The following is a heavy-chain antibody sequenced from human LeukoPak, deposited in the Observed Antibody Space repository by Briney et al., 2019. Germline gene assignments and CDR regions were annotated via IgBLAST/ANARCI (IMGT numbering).Heavy chain of an antibody. CDR1: GYTFTSYY. J-gene: IGHJ4*02. CDR3: ARDRRASSSWYDY. Sequence: ASVKVSCKASGYTFTSYYMHWVQQAPGQGLEWMGWINPNSGGTNYAQKFQGRVTMTRDTSISTAYMELSRLRSDDTAVYYCARDRRASSSWYDYWGQGTLVTVSS. CDR2: INPNSGGT. D-gene: IGHD6-13*01. V-gene: IGHV1-2*02.